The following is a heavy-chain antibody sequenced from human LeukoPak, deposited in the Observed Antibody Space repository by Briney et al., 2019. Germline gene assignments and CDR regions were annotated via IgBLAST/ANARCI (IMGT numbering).Heavy chain of an antibody. Sequence: SETLSLTCAVYGGSFSGYYWSWIRQPPGKGLEWIGEINDSGSTNYNESLKSRVTISVDTSKKQFSLKLSSVTAADTAVYYCASHTLFDYVWGTYRPPNFNWGQGTLVTVSS. CDR1: GGSFSGYY. CDR2: INDSGST. D-gene: IGHD3-16*02. J-gene: IGHJ4*02. CDR3: ASHTLFDYVWGTYRPPNFN. V-gene: IGHV4-34*01.